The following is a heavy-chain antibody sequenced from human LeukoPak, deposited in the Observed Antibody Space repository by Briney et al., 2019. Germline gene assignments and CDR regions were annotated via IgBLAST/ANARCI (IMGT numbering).Heavy chain of an antibody. CDR3: ASYTDAFDI. J-gene: IGHJ3*02. Sequence: PSETLSLTCSVSGGSISSSNYYWGWIRQPPGKGLEWIGSIYHSGSTYYNPSLKSRVTISVDTSKNQFSLKLSSVTAADTAVYYCASYTDAFDIWGQGTMVTVSS. CDR1: GGSISSSNYY. CDR2: IYHSGST. D-gene: IGHD3-16*01. V-gene: IGHV4-39*07.